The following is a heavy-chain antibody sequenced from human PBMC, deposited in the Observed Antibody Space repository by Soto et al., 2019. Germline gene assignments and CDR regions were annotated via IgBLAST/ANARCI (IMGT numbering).Heavy chain of an antibody. CDR3: ARVRWLVLDY. D-gene: IGHD6-19*01. V-gene: IGHV3-48*03. J-gene: IGHJ4*02. CDR1: GFTFSSYE. CDR2: ISSSGSTI. Sequence: GGSLRLSCAASGFTFSSYEMNWVRQAPGKGLEWVSYISSSGSTIYYADPVKGRFTISRDNAKNSLYLQMNSLRAEDTAVYYCARVRWLVLDYWGQGTLVTVSS.